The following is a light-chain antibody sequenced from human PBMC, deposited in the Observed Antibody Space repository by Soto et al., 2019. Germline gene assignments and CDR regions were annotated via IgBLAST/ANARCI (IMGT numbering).Light chain of an antibody. V-gene: IGLV1-40*01. CDR3: QSYDSSLSAL. J-gene: IGLJ3*02. Sequence: QPVLTQPPSVSGAPGQRVTISCTGSSSNIGAGYDVHWYQQLPGTAPKLLIYGNSNRPSGVPDRFSGSKSGTSASLAITGLQAKDEADYYCQSYDSSLSALFGGGTQLTVL. CDR1: SSNIGAGYD. CDR2: GNS.